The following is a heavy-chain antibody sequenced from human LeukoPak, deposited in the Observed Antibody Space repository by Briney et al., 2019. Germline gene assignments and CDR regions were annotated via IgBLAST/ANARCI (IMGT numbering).Heavy chain of an antibody. V-gene: IGHV5-51*01. CDR1: GYSFTSYW. D-gene: IGHD3-22*01. CDR2: IYPGDSDT. Sequence: PGESLKISCKGSGYSFTSYWIGWVRQMPGKGLEWMGIIYPGDSDTRYSPSFQGQVTISADKSISTAYLQWSSLKASDTATYYCARLRGTYYYDSSGYPKLNWFDPWGQGTLVTVSS. CDR3: ARLRGTYYYDSSGYPKLNWFDP. J-gene: IGHJ5*02.